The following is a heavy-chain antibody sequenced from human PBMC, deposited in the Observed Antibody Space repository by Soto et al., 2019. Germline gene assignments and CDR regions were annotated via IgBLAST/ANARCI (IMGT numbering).Heavy chain of an antibody. D-gene: IGHD6-19*01. Sequence: SETLSLTCAVYGGSFSGYYLSWIRQPPGKGLKWIGEINHSGSTNYNPSLKSRVTISVDTSKNQFSLKLSSVTAADTAVYFCARAYYNSGWYWAFHIWGQGTMVTVSS. CDR1: GGSFSGYY. J-gene: IGHJ3*02. CDR2: INHSGST. CDR3: ARAYYNSGWYWAFHI. V-gene: IGHV4-34*01.